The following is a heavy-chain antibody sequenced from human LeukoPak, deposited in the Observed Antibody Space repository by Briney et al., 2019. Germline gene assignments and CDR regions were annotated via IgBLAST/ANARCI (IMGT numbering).Heavy chain of an antibody. CDR3: ARVGPPYDSSGYYYDY. J-gene: IGHJ4*02. Sequence: SETLSLTCTVSGGSISSGGYYWSWIRQHPGKGLEWIGYIYYSGSTYYNPSLKSRVTISVDTSKNQFSLKLSSVTAADTAVYYCARVGPPYDSSGYYYDYWGQGTLVTVSS. V-gene: IGHV4-31*03. CDR1: GGSISSGGYY. CDR2: IYYSGST. D-gene: IGHD3-22*01.